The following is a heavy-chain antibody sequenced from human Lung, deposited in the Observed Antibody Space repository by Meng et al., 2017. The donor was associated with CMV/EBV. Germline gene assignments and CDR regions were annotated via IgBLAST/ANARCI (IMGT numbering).Heavy chain of an antibody. D-gene: IGHD1-1*01. V-gene: IGHV3-74*01. CDR3: VRDGDHWNFDY. Sequence: GGSXRLXCKASGFTFSRYWMHWVRQTPEKGLVWVSRIKTDGTYSNYADYVKGRFTIPRDNARNTLYLQMNSLRGEDTAVYFCVRDGDHWNFDYWGQGTLVTCSS. CDR2: IKTDGTYS. CDR1: GFTFSRYW. J-gene: IGHJ4*02.